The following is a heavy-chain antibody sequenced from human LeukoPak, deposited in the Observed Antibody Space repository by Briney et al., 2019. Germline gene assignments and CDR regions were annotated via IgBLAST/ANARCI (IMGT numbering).Heavy chain of an antibody. CDR3: ARDPPFGSGWAQNHFDY. J-gene: IGHJ4*02. CDR1: GFTFDAYA. Sequence: PGGSLRLSCAPSGFTFDAYAMHWVRQAPGKGLEWVALISYDGGNIYYSDSVQGRFTISRDNSKNTLYLQMNTLRPEDTAIYYCARDPPFGSGWAQNHFDYWGPGTLVTVSS. CDR2: ISYDGGNI. V-gene: IGHV3-30*04. D-gene: IGHD6-19*01.